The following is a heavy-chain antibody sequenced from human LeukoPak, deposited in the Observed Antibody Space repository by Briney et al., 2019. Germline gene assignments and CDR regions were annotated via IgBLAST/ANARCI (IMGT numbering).Heavy chain of an antibody. V-gene: IGHV4-39*07. CDR3: ARDYQGSAYYYDY. Sequence: PSETLSLTCTVSGGSISSSSYYWGWIRQPPGKGLEWIGSIYYSGSTFYNPSLKSRVTISVDTSKNQFSLKVTSVTAADTAVYYCARDYQGSAYYYDYWGQGTLVTVSS. CDR1: GGSISSSSYY. CDR2: IYYSGST. J-gene: IGHJ4*02. D-gene: IGHD3-10*01.